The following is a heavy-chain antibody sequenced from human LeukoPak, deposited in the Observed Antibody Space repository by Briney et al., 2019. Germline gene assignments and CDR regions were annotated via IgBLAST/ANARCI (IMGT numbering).Heavy chain of an antibody. V-gene: IGHV4-34*01. D-gene: IGHD3-10*01. CDR3: ARRGGSGSYSSFDY. CDR1: GASISSYY. CDR2: INHSGST. J-gene: IGHJ4*02. Sequence: SETLSLTCTVSGASISSYYWSWIRQPPGKGLEWIGEINHSGSTNYNPSLKSRVTISVDTSKNQFSLKLSSVTAADTAVYYCARRGGSGSYSSFDYWGQGTLVTVSS.